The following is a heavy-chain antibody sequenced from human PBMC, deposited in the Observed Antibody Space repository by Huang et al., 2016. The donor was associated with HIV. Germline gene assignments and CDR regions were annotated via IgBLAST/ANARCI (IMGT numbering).Heavy chain of an antibody. CDR2: IFWDDDK. CDR1: GFSITTDGAG. V-gene: IGHV2-5*02. J-gene: IGHJ4*02. Sequence: QITLKESGPTLVKPTQTLTLTCTFSGFSITTDGAGVGLIRQPPGKALEWLALIFWDDDKRYSPSLKNRLSITKDTSKNQVVLTMTNMDPVDTATYFCAHRQTYDFWSGSFDSWGQGTLVTVSS. CDR3: AHRQTYDFWSGSFDS. D-gene: IGHD3-3*01.